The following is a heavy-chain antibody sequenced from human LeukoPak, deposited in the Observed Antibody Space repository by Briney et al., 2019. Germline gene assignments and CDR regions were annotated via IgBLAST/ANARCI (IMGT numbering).Heavy chain of an antibody. D-gene: IGHD2-2*01. CDR2: INHSGST. Sequence: AEPLSLTCAVYGVHFCGYYWSSIREPPGKGVEWIGEINHSGSTNSNPSLRSRVPISVVTAKKQFSLKRSAVTAADTAVDYCARGCSSTSCLDGFDPWGQGNLVTVSS. CDR1: GVHFCGYY. CDR3: ARGCSSTSCLDGFDP. V-gene: IGHV4-34*01. J-gene: IGHJ5*02.